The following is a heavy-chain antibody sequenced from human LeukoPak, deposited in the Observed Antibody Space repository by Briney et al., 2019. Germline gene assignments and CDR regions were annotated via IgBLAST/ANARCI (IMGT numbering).Heavy chain of an antibody. D-gene: IGHD1-26*01. Sequence: ASVKVSXKASGGTFSSYTISWVRQAPGQGLEWMGRIIPILGIANYAQKFQGRVTITADKSTSAAYMELSSLRSEDTAVYYCARDLVELTLVANWFDPWGQGTLVTVSS. CDR2: IIPILGIA. J-gene: IGHJ5*02. CDR1: GGTFSSYT. V-gene: IGHV1-69*04. CDR3: ARDLVELTLVANWFDP.